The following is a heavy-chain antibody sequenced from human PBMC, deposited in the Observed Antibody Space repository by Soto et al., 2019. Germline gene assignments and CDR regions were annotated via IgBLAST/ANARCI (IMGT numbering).Heavy chain of an antibody. D-gene: IGHD1-26*01. Sequence: EVPLVESGGGLVQPGESLRLSCVASGFSFTSYWMIWVRQAPGKGLEWVASMNQDGSEKHYVDSVRGRFTISRDNAKNSVYLQMNSLRVEDTAVYYCARDIGPNTFDSWGQGTLLTVSS. CDR1: GFSFTSYW. CDR2: MNQDGSEK. V-gene: IGHV3-7*01. J-gene: IGHJ4*02. CDR3: ARDIGPNTFDS.